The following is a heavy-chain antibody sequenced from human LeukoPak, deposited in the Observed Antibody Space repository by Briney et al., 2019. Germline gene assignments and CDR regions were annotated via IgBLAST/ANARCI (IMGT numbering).Heavy chain of an antibody. V-gene: IGHV3-53*01. CDR3: ARGAATGPTLGLDY. CDR1: GFTVSSNY. J-gene: IGHJ4*02. Sequence: GGSPRLSCVASGFTVSSNYMTWVRQAPGKGLEWVSVIYTSGTPYYADSVKGRFTISRDISKSTVYLQMNSLRVEDTAVYFCARGAATGPTLGLDYWGQGTLVTVSS. D-gene: IGHD6-13*01. CDR2: IYTSGTP.